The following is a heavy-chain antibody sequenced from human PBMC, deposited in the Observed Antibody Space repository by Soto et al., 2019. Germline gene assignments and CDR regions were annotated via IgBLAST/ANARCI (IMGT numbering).Heavy chain of an antibody. CDR2: IKGDASST. Sequence: EVQLVESGGGLVQPGGSLRISCAASGFTFSSYWTHWVRQAPGKGLVWVSRIKGDASSTNYADLVKGRFIISRDSAENTLYLQMNSLRAEDTAVYYCARGLPGYYGADVWGQGTTVTVSS. CDR1: GFTFSSYW. CDR3: ARGLPGYYGADV. D-gene: IGHD5-18*01. V-gene: IGHV3-74*01. J-gene: IGHJ6*02.